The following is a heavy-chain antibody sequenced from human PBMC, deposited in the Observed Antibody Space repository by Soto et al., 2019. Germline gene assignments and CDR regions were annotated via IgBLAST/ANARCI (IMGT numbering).Heavy chain of an antibody. CDR3: ATRYGTTFDY. D-gene: IGHD1-7*01. J-gene: IGHJ4*02. V-gene: IGHV4-59*12. CDR2: IYYLGTT. CDR1: GGSISSYY. Sequence: QVQLQESGPGLVKPSETLSLTCTDSGGSISSYYWCWIRQPPGKGLEWIGYIYYLGTTNYNPSLKSPVTIPVDTSKNQFSLRLSSVTAAATAVSYCATRYGTTFDYWGQATLVTVSS.